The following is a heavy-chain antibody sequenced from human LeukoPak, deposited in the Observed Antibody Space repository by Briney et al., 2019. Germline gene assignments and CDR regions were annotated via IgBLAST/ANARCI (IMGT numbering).Heavy chain of an antibody. CDR3: AGGLATATWTIAMTGLDH. CDR2: MNPINGNT. J-gene: IGHJ4*02. Sequence: ASVKVSCKSSGYTFTSYDINWVRQATGQGLEWMGWMNPINGNTGYAQKFQGRVTMTGDTSISTAYMELSSLSSEDTAVYYCAGGLATATWTIAMTGLDHWGPGTLVTVSS. D-gene: IGHD3-9*01. CDR1: GYTFTSYD. V-gene: IGHV1-8*01.